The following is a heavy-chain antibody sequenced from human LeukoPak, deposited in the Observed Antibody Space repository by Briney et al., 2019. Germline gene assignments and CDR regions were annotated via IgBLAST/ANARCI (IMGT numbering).Heavy chain of an antibody. D-gene: IGHD3-22*01. J-gene: IGHJ4*02. CDR1: GYTFTTYG. CDR3: ARNYYEKSSGYEHYFDY. CDR2: VSGFSGET. Sequence: ASVKVSCKTSGYTFTTYGITWMRQAPGQALEWMGWVSGFSGETKYARDVQDRLTMTTDTPTSTAYMELRSLTSGDSAVFYCARNYYEKSSGYEHYFDYWGQGTLVTVSS. V-gene: IGHV1-18*01.